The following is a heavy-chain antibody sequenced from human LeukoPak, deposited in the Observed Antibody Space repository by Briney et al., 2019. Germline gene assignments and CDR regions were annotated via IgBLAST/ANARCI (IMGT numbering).Heavy chain of an antibody. Sequence: ASVKVSCKASGYTFTSYGISWVRQAPGQGLEWMGWISAYNGNTNYAQKLQGRVTMTTDTSTSTAYMELSSLRSEDTAVYYCARSLGYCSSTSCYIGSPGFDYWGQGTLVTVSS. J-gene: IGHJ4*02. CDR3: ARSLGYCSSTSCYIGSPGFDY. V-gene: IGHV1-18*01. CDR1: GYTFTSYG. D-gene: IGHD2-2*02. CDR2: ISAYNGNT.